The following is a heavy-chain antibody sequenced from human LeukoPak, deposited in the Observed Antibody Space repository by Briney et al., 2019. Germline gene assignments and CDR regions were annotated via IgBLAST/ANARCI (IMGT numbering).Heavy chain of an antibody. Sequence: ASVKVSCKASGYTFTSYGISWVRQAPGQGLEWMGWISAYNGNTNYAQKLQGRVTMTTDTSTSTAYMELRSLRSDDTAVYYCARDRAWFGGFENWFDPWGQGTLVTVSS. CDR3: ARDRAWFGGFENWFDP. CDR1: GYTFTSYG. J-gene: IGHJ5*02. CDR2: ISAYNGNT. D-gene: IGHD3-10*01. V-gene: IGHV1-18*01.